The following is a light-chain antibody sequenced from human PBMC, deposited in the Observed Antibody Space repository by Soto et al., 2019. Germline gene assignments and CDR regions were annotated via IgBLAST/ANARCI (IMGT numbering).Light chain of an antibody. J-gene: IGLJ1*01. CDR3: SSYTSSSPS. CDR2: DVS. V-gene: IGLV2-14*01. Sequence: QSALTRPASVSGSPGQSITISCTGTSSDVGGYNYVSWYQQHPGKAPKLMIYDVSNRPSGVSNRFSGSKSGNTASLTISGLQAEDEADYYCSSYTSSSPSFGTGTKVTVL. CDR1: SSDVGGYNY.